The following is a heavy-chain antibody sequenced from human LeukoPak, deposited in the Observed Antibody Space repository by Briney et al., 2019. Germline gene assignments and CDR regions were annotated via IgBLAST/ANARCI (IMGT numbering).Heavy chain of an antibody. CDR2: IYYTGST. Sequence: SETLSLTCSVSGGSISSSSYYWGWIRQPPGKGLEWIGSIYYTGSTYYNPSLKSRVTISVDTSKNQFSLRLSSVTAADTAVYFCARLWSYEGIRWFDPWGQGTLVTVSS. CDR1: GGSISSSSYY. V-gene: IGHV4-39*07. J-gene: IGHJ5*02. CDR3: ARLWSYEGIRWFDP. D-gene: IGHD1-26*01.